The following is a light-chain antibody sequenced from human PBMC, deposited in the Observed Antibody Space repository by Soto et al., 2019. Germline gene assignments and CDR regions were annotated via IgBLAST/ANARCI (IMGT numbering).Light chain of an antibody. CDR1: QSVTSY. Sequence: EIVLTQSPATLSFSPGERATLSCRASQSVTSYLAWYQQKPGQAPRLLIYAAFNRATGVPARFSGSGSGTDFTLTISSLEPGDFAVYYCQQRSNWPFTFGPGTKMDIK. CDR2: AAF. CDR3: QQRSNWPFT. V-gene: IGKV3-11*01. J-gene: IGKJ3*01.